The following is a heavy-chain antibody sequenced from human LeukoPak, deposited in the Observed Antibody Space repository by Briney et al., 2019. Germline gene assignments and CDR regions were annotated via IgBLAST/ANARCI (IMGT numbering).Heavy chain of an antibody. D-gene: IGHD2-2*01. J-gene: IGHJ5*02. CDR3: AVGGDIVVVPAAIRFDP. V-gene: IGHV4-39*01. Sequence: PSETLSLTCTVSGGSISSSSYYWGWIRQPPGKGLEWIGSIYYSGSTYYNPSLKSRVTISVDTSKNQFSLKLSSVTAADTAVYYCAVGGDIVVVPAAIRFDPWGQGTLVTVSS. CDR2: IYYSGST. CDR1: GGSISSSSYY.